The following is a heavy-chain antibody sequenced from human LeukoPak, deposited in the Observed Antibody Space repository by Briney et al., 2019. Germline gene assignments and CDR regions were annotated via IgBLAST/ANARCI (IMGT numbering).Heavy chain of an antibody. V-gene: IGHV4-30-4*08. Sequence: SQTLSLTCTVSGGSISRGDYYWSWIRQPPWKGLEWFGYIYYSGSTYYNPSLKSRVTISVDTSKNQFSLKLSSVTAADTAVYYCARNARTLYYYDSRNAFDIWGQGTMVTVSS. D-gene: IGHD3-22*01. CDR1: GGSISRGDYY. CDR2: IYYSGST. J-gene: IGHJ3*02. CDR3: ARNARTLYYYDSRNAFDI.